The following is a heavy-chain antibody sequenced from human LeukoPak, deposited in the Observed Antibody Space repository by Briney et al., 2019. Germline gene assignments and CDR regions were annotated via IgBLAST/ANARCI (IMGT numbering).Heavy chain of an antibody. CDR3: AGTTILPVARRGGWFES. Sequence: ETLSLTCTVSGGSISSYYLSWIRQPPGKGLDWIGYISFSGNTNYNPSLKSGVTMSVDTSKNKFSLEMTSVTAADTAVYYCAGTTILPVARRGGWFESWGQGNLVTVSA. CDR2: ISFSGNT. J-gene: IGHJ5*01. V-gene: IGHV4-59*01. D-gene: IGHD6-6*01. CDR1: GGSISSYY.